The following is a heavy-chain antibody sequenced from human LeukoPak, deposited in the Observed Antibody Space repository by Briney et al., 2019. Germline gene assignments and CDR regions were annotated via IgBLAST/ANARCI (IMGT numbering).Heavy chain of an antibody. J-gene: IGHJ6*02. D-gene: IGHD6-25*01. CDR1: GFTFDDYA. CDR2: ISWNSVSI. V-gene: IGHV3-9*01. CDR3: AKDIAAYYGMDV. Sequence: GGSLRLSCAASGFTFDDYAMHGVRQAPGKGLEWVSGISWNSVSIGYADSVKGRFTISRDNAKNSLYLQMNSLRAEDTALYYCAKDIAAYYGMDVWGQGTTVTVS.